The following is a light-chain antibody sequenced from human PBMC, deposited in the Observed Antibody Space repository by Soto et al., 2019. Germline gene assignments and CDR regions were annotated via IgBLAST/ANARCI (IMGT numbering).Light chain of an antibody. CDR3: QQYNSAPLT. J-gene: IGKJ4*01. Sequence: AIQLTQSPSSLSASVGDRVTITCRASQGISSYLAWYQQKPGKAPKLLIYHASTLESGVPSRFSGSGSGTEFTLTISSLQPDDFATYYCQQYNSAPLTFGGGTKVDIK. CDR2: HAS. CDR1: QGISSY. V-gene: IGKV1-13*02.